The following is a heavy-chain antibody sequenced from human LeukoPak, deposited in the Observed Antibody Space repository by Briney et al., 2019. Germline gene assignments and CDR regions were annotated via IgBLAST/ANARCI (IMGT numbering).Heavy chain of an antibody. CDR3: AKVTLTTVVTTVAIDH. D-gene: IGHD4-23*01. CDR2: ISGSGGST. J-gene: IGHJ4*02. CDR1: GFTFSSYA. Sequence: PGGSLRLSCAASGFTFSSYAMSWVRQAPGKGLEWVSAISGSGGSTYYADSVKGRFTISRDNSKNTLYLQMNSLRAEDTAVYYCAKVTLTTVVTTVAIDHWGQGTLVTVSS. V-gene: IGHV3-23*01.